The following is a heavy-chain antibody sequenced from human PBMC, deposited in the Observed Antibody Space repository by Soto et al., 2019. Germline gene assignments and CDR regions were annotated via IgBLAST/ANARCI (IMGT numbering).Heavy chain of an antibody. D-gene: IGHD6-19*01. CDR1: GDSIRNYY. Sequence: PSETLSLTCSVSGDSIRNYYWSWIRQAPGKGLVWIGYIYSSGSTKYNPSLHSRVSISSDTSNNQFSLTLRSVSAADTAVYFCARGTTRYSSGWYEIFDFWGQGILVTVSS. V-gene: IGHV4-59*12. CDR3: ARGTTRYSSGWYEIFDF. J-gene: IGHJ4*02. CDR2: IYSSGST.